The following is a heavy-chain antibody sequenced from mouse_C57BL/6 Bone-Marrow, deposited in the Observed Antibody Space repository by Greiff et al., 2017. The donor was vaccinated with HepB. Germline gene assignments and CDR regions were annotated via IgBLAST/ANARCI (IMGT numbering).Heavy chain of an antibody. CDR3: ARQGGLLYYFDY. V-gene: IGHV5-6*01. CDR1: GFTFSSYG. CDR2: ISSGGSYT. D-gene: IGHD1-1*01. Sequence: EVKLMESGGDLVKPGGSLKLSCAASGFTFSSYGMSWVRQTPDKRLEWVATISSGGSYTYYPDSVKGRFTISRDNAKKTLYLQMSSLKSEDTAMYYCARQGGLLYYFDYWGQGTTLTVSS. J-gene: IGHJ2*01.